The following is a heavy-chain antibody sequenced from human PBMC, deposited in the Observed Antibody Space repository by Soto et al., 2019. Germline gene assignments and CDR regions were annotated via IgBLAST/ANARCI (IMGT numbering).Heavy chain of an antibody. CDR1: GGSFSGYY. J-gene: IGHJ5*02. D-gene: IGHD6-6*01. CDR2: INHSGST. CDR3: ARGQGAYSSSRNWFDP. V-gene: IGHV4-34*01. Sequence: QVQLQQWGAGLLKPSETLSLTCAVYGGSFSGYYWSWIRQPPGKGLEWIGEINHSGSTNYNPSLKSRVTISVDTSKNQFFLKLSSVTAADTAVYYCARGQGAYSSSRNWFDPWGQGTLVTVSS.